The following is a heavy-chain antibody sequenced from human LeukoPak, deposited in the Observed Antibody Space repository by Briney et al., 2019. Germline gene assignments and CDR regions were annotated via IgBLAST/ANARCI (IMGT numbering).Heavy chain of an antibody. CDR2: ISAYNGNT. D-gene: IGHD1-14*01. V-gene: IGHV1-18*01. J-gene: IGHJ4*02. CDR3: ASQTDRDYFDY. Sequence: ASVKVSCKASGYTFTSYGISWVRQAPGQGLEWMGWISAYNGNTNYAQKLQGRVTMTTDTSTSTAYMELSSLRSEDTAVYYCASQTDRDYFDYWGQGTLVTVSS. CDR1: GYTFTSYG.